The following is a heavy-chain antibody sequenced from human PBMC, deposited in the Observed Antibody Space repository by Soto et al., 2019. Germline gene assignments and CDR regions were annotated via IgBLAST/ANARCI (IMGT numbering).Heavy chain of an antibody. Sequence: QVPLVQSGAEVKKPWASVKVSCKASGYAFTSYGISWVRQAPGQGVEWMGWISAYNGNTNYAQKLQGRVNMTTDTSTSTADMELSSLRSDDTAVYYCARDFPRSDILTCRWSSNFDYWGQGTLVTVSS. CDR1: GYAFTSYG. J-gene: IGHJ4*02. CDR2: ISAYNGNT. CDR3: ARDFPRSDILTCRWSSNFDY. D-gene: IGHD3-9*01. V-gene: IGHV1-18*01.